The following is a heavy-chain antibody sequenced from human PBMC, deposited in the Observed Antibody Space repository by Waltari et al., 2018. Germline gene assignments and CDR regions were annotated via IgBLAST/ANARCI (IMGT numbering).Heavy chain of an antibody. CDR2: ISAYNGNT. CDR1: GYTFTSYG. CDR3: ARDPGGYSGYEHLFTVNYGMDV. V-gene: IGHV1-18*01. D-gene: IGHD5-12*01. J-gene: IGHJ6*02. Sequence: QVQLVQSGAEVKKPGASVKVSCQASGYTFTSYGISWVRHAPGQGLEWMGWISAYNGNTNYAQKLQGRVTMTTDTSTSTAYMELRSLRSDDTAVYYCARDPGGYSGYEHLFTVNYGMDVWGQGTTVTVSS.